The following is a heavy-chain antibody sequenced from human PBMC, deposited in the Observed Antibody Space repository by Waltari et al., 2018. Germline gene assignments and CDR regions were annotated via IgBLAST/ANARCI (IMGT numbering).Heavy chain of an antibody. J-gene: IGHJ4*02. D-gene: IGHD6-19*01. CDR2: IHWDAEK. CDR3: AGGWFYFDY. V-gene: IGHV2-5*02. Sequence: QITLKESGPTLVKPTQTLPLTCTFYGFSFTSTGVAVSWLRQPPTKALEWLALIHWDAEKWYSPSLKNRLTVTKDTSRNQVVLTLTNMYPADTATYYCAGGWFYFDYWGQGALVTVSS. CDR1: GFSFTSTGVA.